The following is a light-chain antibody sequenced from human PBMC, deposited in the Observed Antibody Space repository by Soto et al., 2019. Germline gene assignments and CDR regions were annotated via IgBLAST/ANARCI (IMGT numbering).Light chain of an antibody. CDR1: QSVSSSY. Sequence: IRLTQSPGALSLSQGERATLSCRASQSVSSSYLAWYQQKPGQAPRLLIHGASNRATGIPDRFSGSGSGTDFTLTISRLEPEDFAVYYCQQYNSYLTFGQGTRLEIK. V-gene: IGKV3-20*01. CDR3: QQYNSYLT. CDR2: GAS. J-gene: IGKJ5*01.